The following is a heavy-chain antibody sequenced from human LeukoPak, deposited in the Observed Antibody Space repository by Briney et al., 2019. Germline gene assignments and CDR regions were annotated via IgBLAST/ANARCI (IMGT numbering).Heavy chain of an antibody. J-gene: IGHJ4*02. Sequence: SETLSLTCTVSGGSISSGDYYWSWIRQPPGESLEWIGYIYYSGSTYYNPSLKSRVTISVDTSKNQFSLKLSSVTAADTAVYYCARLSGSYYPDYWGQGTLVTVSS. V-gene: IGHV4-30-4*08. CDR1: GGSISSGDYY. CDR3: ARLSGSYYPDY. D-gene: IGHD1-26*01. CDR2: IYYSGST.